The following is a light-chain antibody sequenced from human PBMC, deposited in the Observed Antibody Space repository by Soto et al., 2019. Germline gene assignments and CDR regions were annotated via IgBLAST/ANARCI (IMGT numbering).Light chain of an antibody. V-gene: IGLV2-8*01. Sequence: QSVLTQPPSASGSPGQSVTISCTGTSDDVGGYDIVSWYQQLPGKVPKLIIYDVNKRPSGVPDRFSGSKSANTASLTVSGLQAEDEADYYCSSYAGRNNLIFGGGTKLTVL. J-gene: IGLJ2*01. CDR3: SSYAGRNNLI. CDR2: DVN. CDR1: SDDVGGYDI.